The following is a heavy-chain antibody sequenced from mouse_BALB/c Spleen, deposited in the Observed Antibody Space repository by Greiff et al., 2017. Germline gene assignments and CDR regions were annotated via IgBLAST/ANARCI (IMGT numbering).Heavy chain of an antibody. CDR3: ARNLGGGNYVFAY. Sequence: QVQLKESGPGLVQPSQSLSITCTVSGFSLTSYGVHWVRQSPGKGLEWLGVIWSGGSTDYNAAFISRLSISKDNSKSQVFFKMNSLQADDTAIYYCARNLGGGNYVFAYWGQGTLVTVSA. J-gene: IGHJ3*01. CDR1: GFSLTSYG. D-gene: IGHD2-1*01. V-gene: IGHV2-4-1*01. CDR2: IWSGGST.